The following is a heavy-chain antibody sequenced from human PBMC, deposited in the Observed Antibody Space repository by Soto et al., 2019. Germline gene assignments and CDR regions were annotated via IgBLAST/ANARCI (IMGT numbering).Heavy chain of an antibody. Sequence: PGGSLRLSCAGSGFTFSAYTMNWVRQAPGKGLEWVSYINSGHNPIYYADSVKGRFTISRDDAKSSLYLQMNSLRDEDTAVYYCSRLTNARPGDDWGQGTLVTVSS. V-gene: IGHV3-48*02. J-gene: IGHJ4*02. CDR3: SRLTNARPGDD. CDR1: GFTFSAYT. D-gene: IGHD2-2*01. CDR2: INSGHNPI.